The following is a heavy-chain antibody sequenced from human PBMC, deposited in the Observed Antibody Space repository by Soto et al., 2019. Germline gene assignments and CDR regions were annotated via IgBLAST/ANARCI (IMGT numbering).Heavy chain of an antibody. CDR2: ITADGGT. J-gene: IGHJ3*02. CDR3: APHVSCSGGSCQYDAFAI. D-gene: IGHD2-15*01. CDR1: KFTGSGHA. Sequence: PGGSLRLSCEGSKFTGSGHAMTWIRQAPGKGPEWVSTITADGGTYYADSVKGRFAMSRDTSENTLYLQMNSLGAEDTAAYYCAPHVSCSGGSCQYDAFAIRGQGTMVTVSS. V-gene: IGHV3-23*01.